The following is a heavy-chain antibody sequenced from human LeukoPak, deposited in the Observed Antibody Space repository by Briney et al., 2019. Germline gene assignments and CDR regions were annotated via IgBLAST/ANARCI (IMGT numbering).Heavy chain of an antibody. CDR2: ISSSSNYI. CDR3: ARASGSYQTYDH. CDR1: GLTFSSYS. J-gene: IGHJ4*02. Sequence: GGSLRLSCAASGLTFSSYSMNRVRQAPGKGLEWVSSISSSSNYIYCGDSVKGRFTISRDNAKNSLYLQMNSLRAEDTAVYYCARASGSYQTYDHWGQGTLVTVSS. D-gene: IGHD1-26*01. V-gene: IGHV3-21*01.